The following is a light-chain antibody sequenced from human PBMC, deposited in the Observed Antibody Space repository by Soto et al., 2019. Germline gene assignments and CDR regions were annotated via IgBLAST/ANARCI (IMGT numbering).Light chain of an antibody. J-gene: IGLJ2*01. CDR2: EVF. CDR3: CSYTPTSTVV. CDR1: SSDVGGYDY. Sequence: QSALTQPASVSGSPGQSITISCTGTSSDVGGYDYVSWYQQHPGKVPKLMIFEVFRRPSGISNRFSGSKSGNTASLTISGLQAEDEADYYCCSYTPTSTVVFGGGTKLTVL. V-gene: IGLV2-14*01.